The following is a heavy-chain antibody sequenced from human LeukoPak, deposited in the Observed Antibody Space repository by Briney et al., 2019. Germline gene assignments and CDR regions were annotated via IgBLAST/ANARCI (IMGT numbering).Heavy chain of an antibody. J-gene: IGHJ4*02. CDR3: AVILVPAATLGYYLDF. Sequence: ASVKVSCKVSGYTLTELSLHWVRQAPGKGLEWMGGFDPEDGETIYAQKFRGRVTMTEDSSTDTAYMELSSLRSEDTAMYYCAVILVPAATLGYYLDFWGQGTLVTVSS. CDR2: FDPEDGET. D-gene: IGHD2-2*01. CDR1: GYTLTELS. V-gene: IGHV1-24*01.